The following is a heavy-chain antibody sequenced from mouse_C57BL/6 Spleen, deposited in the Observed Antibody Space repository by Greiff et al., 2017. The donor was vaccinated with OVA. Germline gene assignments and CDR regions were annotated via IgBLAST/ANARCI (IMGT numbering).Heavy chain of an antibody. V-gene: IGHV1-50*01. CDR2: IDPSDSYT. J-gene: IGHJ2*01. CDR1: GYTFTSYW. D-gene: IGHD1-1*01. CDR3: ARKEVITTVVADFDY. Sequence: QVQLQQSGAELVKPGASVKLSCKASGYTFTSYWMQWVKQRPGQGLEWIGEIDPSDSYTNYNQKFKGKATLTVDTSSSTAYMQLSSLTSEDSAVYYCARKEVITTVVADFDYWGQGTTLTVSS.